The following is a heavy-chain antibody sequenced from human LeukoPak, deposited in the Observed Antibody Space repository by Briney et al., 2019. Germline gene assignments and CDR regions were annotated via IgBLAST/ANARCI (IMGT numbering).Heavy chain of an antibody. CDR3: ARHGSYYGSGSYLVY. J-gene: IGHJ4*02. V-gene: IGHV4-34*01. Sequence: SETLSLTCAVYGGSFSGYYWSWIRQPPGKGLEWIGEINHSGITNYNPSLKSRVTISVDTSKNQFSLKLSSVTAADTAVYYCARHGSYYGSGSYLVYWGQGTLVTVSS. D-gene: IGHD3-10*01. CDR1: GGSFSGYY. CDR2: INHSGIT.